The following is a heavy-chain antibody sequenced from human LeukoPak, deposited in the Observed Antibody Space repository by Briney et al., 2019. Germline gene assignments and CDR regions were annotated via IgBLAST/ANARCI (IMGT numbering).Heavy chain of an antibody. V-gene: IGHV3-30*02. J-gene: IGHJ4*02. CDR1: GFTFSSYG. CDR2: IRFDGSFR. D-gene: IGHD3-10*01. CDR3: AKDIQPIIKSYCDY. Sequence: PGGSLRLSCEASGFTFSSYGMHWVRQAPGKGLEWVAFIRFDGSFRYYADSVKGRFTISRDNSKNTLYLQMNSLKIQDTALYYCAKDIQPIIKSYCDYWGQGTLVTVSS.